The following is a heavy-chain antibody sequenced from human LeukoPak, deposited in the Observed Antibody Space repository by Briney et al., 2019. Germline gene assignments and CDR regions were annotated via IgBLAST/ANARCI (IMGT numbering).Heavy chain of an antibody. V-gene: IGHV3-7*01. CDR3: ARGRSAAVKGKSPPNFDY. D-gene: IGHD6-25*01. CDR1: GFTFSNHW. J-gene: IGHJ4*02. CDR2: IKQDGSQK. Sequence: GGSLRLSCVASGFTFSNHWLTWVRQAPGKGLEWVANIKQDGSQKYYVDSVKGRFTISRDNAKNSLYLQMNSLRAGDTAVYYCARGRSAAVKGKSPPNFDYWGQGTLVTVSS.